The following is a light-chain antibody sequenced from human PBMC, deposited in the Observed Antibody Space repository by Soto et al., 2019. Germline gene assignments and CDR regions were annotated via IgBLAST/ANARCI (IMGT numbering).Light chain of an antibody. CDR1: ELGDKY. CDR2: QDT. V-gene: IGLV3-1*01. CDR3: QAWDTSTVV. Sequence: SYELTQPPSVSVSPGQTASITCLGDELGDKYAFWYQQKPGQSPVLVISQDTERPSGIPERFSGSNSGNTATLTISGTQAMDESDYYCQAWDTSTVVFGGGIKLTVL. J-gene: IGLJ2*01.